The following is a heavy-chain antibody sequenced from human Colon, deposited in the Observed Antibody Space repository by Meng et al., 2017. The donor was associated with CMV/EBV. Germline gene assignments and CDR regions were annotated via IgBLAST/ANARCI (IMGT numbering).Heavy chain of an antibody. Sequence: ASVKVSCKASGGTFSSYAINWVRQAPGQGLEWMGWINPNSGGTNYAQKFQGRVTMTSDTSISTAYMELSRLRYDDTAVYYCAKEVAPRLYDVWSGYSPFDPWGQGTLVTVSS. D-gene: IGHD3-3*01. J-gene: IGHJ5*02. V-gene: IGHV1-2*02. CDR1: GGTFSSYA. CDR2: INPNSGGT. CDR3: AKEVAPRLYDVWSGYSPFDP.